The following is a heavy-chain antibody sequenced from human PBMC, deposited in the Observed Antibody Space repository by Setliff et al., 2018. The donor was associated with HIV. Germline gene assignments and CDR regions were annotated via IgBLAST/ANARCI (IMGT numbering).Heavy chain of an antibody. J-gene: IGHJ3*02. V-gene: IGHV4-59*08. Sequence: SETLSLTCTVSGASISSCYWSWIRQPPGKGLEWIGFIHYTGNTNYNPSLKSRVTMSTDTSKNQLSLKLNSVTAADTAVYYCARHWNYDTGLDPFDIWGQGTMVTVSS. CDR3: ARHWNYDTGLDPFDI. D-gene: IGHD3-22*01. CDR1: GASISSCY. CDR2: IHYTGNT.